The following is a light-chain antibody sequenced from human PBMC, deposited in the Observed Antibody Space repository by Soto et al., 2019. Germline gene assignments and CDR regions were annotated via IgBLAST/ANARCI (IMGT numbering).Light chain of an antibody. CDR2: EDN. CDR1: SSDVGSYKF. Sequence: QSALTQPASVSESLGQSITISCSGTSSDVGSYKFVAWYQQHPEKAPKVMIYEDNKRSTGVSNRFSGSKSGNMASLTISGLQAEDEADYYCCSYAGSSTYVFGSGTKVTVL. V-gene: IGLV2-23*01. J-gene: IGLJ1*01. CDR3: CSYAGSSTYV.